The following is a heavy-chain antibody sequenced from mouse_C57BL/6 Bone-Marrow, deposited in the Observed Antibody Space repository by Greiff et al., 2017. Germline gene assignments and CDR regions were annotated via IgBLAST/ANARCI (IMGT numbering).Heavy chain of an antibody. V-gene: IGHV1-4*01. J-gene: IGHJ1*03. CDR1: GYTFTSYT. CDR3: GITTVVRYFDV. D-gene: IGHD1-1*01. CDR2: INPSSGYT. Sequence: QVQLQQSGAELARPGASVKMSCKASGYTFTSYTMHWVKQRPGQGLEWIGYINPSSGYTKYNQKFKDKATLTAAKSSSTAYMQLSSLTSEDSAVYYCGITTVVRYFDVWGTGTTVTVSS.